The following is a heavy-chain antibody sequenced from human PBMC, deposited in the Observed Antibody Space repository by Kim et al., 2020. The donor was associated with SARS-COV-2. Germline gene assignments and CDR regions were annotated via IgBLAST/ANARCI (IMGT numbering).Heavy chain of an antibody. Sequence: ASVKVSCKASGYTFTSYYMHWVRQAPGQGLEWMGIINPSGGSTSYAQKFQGRVTMTRDTSTSTVYMELSSLRSEDTAVYYCARDRPEYYYDSSGYYHVNRRRFDYWGQGTLVTVSS. D-gene: IGHD3-22*01. V-gene: IGHV1-46*01. J-gene: IGHJ4*02. CDR3: ARDRPEYYYDSSGYYHVNRRRFDY. CDR2: INPSGGST. CDR1: GYTFTSYY.